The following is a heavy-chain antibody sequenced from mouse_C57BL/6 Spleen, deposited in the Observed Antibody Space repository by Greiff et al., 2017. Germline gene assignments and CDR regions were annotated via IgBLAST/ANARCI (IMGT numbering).Heavy chain of an antibody. CDR2: IRSKSSNYAT. CDR1: GFTFNTYA. CDR3: VREGDYGYDGVHYYAMDY. D-gene: IGHD2-2*01. J-gene: IGHJ4*01. V-gene: IGHV10-3*01. Sequence: EVMLVESGGGLVQPKGSLKLSCAASGFTFNTYAMHWVRQAPGKGLEWVARIRSKSSNYATYYADSVKDRFTISRDDSQSMLYLQMNNLKTEDTAMYYCVREGDYGYDGVHYYAMDYWGQGTSVTVSS.